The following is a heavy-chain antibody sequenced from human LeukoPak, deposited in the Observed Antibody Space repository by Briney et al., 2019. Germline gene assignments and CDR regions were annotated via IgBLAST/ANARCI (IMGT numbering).Heavy chain of an antibody. CDR3: AKNYYDSSGYYWFDY. J-gene: IGHJ4*02. CDR2: IWYDGSNK. CDR1: GFSFSSFA. D-gene: IGHD3-22*01. V-gene: IGHV3-33*06. Sequence: GGSLRLSCAASGFSFSSFAMHWVRQAPGKGLEWVAVIWYDGSNKYYADSVKGRFTISRDNSKNTLYLQMNSLRAEDTAVYYCAKNYYDSSGYYWFDYWGQGTLVTVSS.